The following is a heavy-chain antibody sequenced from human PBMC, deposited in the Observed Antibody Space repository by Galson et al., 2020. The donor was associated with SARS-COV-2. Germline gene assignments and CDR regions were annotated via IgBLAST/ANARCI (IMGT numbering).Heavy chain of an antibody. D-gene: IGHD3-9*01. J-gene: IGHJ5*02. CDR1: GGSISSGDYY. CDR3: ARASNDYDILTGYHIRWFDP. CDR2: IYYSGST. V-gene: IGHV4-30-4*01. Sequence: ETLETLSLTCTVSGGSISSGDYYWSWIRQPPGKGLEWIGYIYYSGSTYYNPSLKSRVTISVDTSKNQFSLKLSSVTAADTAVYYCARASNDYDILTGYHIRWFDPWGQGTLVTVSS.